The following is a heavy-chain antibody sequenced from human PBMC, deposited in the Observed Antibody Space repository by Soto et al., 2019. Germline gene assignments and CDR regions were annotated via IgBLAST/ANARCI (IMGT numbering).Heavy chain of an antibody. D-gene: IGHD2-8*01. Sequence: QVQLVESGGGVVQPGRSLRLSCAASGFTFSSYGVHWVRQAPGKELEWVAVISYDGSNKYYADSVKGRFTISRDNSKNTLYLKMNSLRAKDTDVYYFAKDRLYYDPFDYWGQGTLVTVSS. CDR1: GFTFSSYG. J-gene: IGHJ4*02. CDR2: ISYDGSNK. CDR3: AKDRLYYDPFDY. V-gene: IGHV3-30*18.